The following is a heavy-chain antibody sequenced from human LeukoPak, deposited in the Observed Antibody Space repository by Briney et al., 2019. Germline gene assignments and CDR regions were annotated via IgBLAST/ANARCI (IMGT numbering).Heavy chain of an antibody. J-gene: IGHJ5*02. D-gene: IGHD3-3*01. CDR2: VYYSWST. CDR3: ARHATESTIFGVAIPNNWFDP. V-gene: IGHV4-39*01. Sequence: SETLSLTCTVSGGSISSSSYYWGWIRQPPGKGLEWIGSVYYSWSTYYNPSLKSRVTISVDTSKNQFSPRLSSVTAADTAVYYCARHATESTIFGVAIPNNWFDPWGQGTLVTVSS. CDR1: GGSISSSSYY.